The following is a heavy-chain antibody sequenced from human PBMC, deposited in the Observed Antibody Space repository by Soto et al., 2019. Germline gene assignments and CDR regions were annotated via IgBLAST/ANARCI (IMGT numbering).Heavy chain of an antibody. V-gene: IGHV4-34*01. D-gene: IGHD5-12*01. CDR2: INHSGST. CDR1: GGPFSRYY. Sequence: PLETLAPNWAVYGGPFSRYYWLWIREPPGTRLECIGEINHSGSTNYKPSLKSRVTISVDPSKNQFSLKLSSVTAADTAVYYCARGVVATIRYYYYYGMEVWGQGPTVT. CDR3: ARGVVATIRYYYYYGMEV. J-gene: IGHJ6*02.